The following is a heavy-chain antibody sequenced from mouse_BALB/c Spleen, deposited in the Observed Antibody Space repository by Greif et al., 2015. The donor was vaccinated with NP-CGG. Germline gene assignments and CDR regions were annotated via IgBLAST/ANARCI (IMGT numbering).Heavy chain of an antibody. CDR2: IYPGDGDT. D-gene: IGHD2-10*02. CDR1: GYAFSSYW. V-gene: IGHV1-80*01. Sequence: QVQLQQSGAELVRPGSSVKISCKASGYAFSSYWMNWVKQRPGQGLEWIGQIYPGDGDTNYNGKFKGKATLTADKSSSTAYMQLSSLTSEDSAVYFCAREYGNYAMDYWGQGTSVTVSS. J-gene: IGHJ4*01. CDR3: AREYGNYAMDY.